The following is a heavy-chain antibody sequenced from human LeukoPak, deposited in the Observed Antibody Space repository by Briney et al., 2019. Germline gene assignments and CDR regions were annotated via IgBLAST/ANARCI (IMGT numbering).Heavy chain of an antibody. J-gene: IGHJ4*02. CDR1: GGSTSSGGYS. CDR3: ARVATYSSSCYRWHFFDY. V-gene: IGHV4-30-2*01. D-gene: IGHD6-13*01. Sequence: SETLSLTCAVSGGSTSSGGYSWSWIRQPPGKGLEWIGYIYHSGSTYYNPSLKSRVTISVDRSKNQFSLKLSSVTAADTAVYYCARVATYSSSCYRWHFFDYWGQGTLVTVSS. CDR2: IYHSGST.